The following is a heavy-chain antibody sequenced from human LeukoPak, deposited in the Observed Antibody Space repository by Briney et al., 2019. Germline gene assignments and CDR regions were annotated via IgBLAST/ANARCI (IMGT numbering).Heavy chain of an antibody. Sequence: GSLRLSCAASGFTFSSYEMNWVRQAPGKGLEWVSYISSSGSTIYYADSVKGRFTISRDNAKNSLYLQMNSLRAEDTAVYYCARDRRITMVRGGHYFDYWGQGTLVTVSS. D-gene: IGHD3-10*01. V-gene: IGHV3-48*03. CDR1: GFTFSSYE. CDR2: ISSSGSTI. CDR3: ARDRRITMVRGGHYFDY. J-gene: IGHJ4*02.